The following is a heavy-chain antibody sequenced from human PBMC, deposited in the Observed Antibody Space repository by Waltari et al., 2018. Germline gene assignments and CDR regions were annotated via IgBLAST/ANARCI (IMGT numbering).Heavy chain of an antibody. J-gene: IGHJ4*02. Sequence: QVQLQQWGAGLLKPSETLSLTCAVYGGSFSGYYWSWIRQPPGKGLEWIGEINHSGSTNYNPSLKRRVTISVDTSKNQFSLKLSSVTAADTAVYYCARRPWWGNYGRVLFDYWGQGTLVTVSS. D-gene: IGHD2-15*01. V-gene: IGHV4-34*01. CDR2: INHSGST. CDR1: GGSFSGYY. CDR3: ARRPWWGNYGRVLFDY.